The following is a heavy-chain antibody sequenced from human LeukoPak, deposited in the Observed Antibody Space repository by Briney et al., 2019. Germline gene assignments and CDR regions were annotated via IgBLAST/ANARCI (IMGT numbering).Heavy chain of an antibody. CDR3: ARSMVTNYFDY. CDR2: ISRGGVNV. J-gene: IGHJ4*02. CDR1: RFTFSSYE. Sequence: PGGSLRLSCVASRFTFSSYEMNWVRQGPGKGLEWISYISRGGVNVNDADSVKGRFTISRDDAKQSLYLQMNSLRAEDTAVYYCARSMVTNYFDYWGQGSLVTVSS. D-gene: IGHD2-21*02. V-gene: IGHV3-48*03.